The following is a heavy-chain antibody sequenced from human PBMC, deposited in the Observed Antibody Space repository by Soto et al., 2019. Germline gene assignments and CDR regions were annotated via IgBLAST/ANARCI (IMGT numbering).Heavy chain of an antibody. D-gene: IGHD1-26*01. CDR1: GFTFSTYN. CDR3: AREDGIVGATSAFDY. CDR2: INGRGNYI. Sequence: LRLSCAASGFTFSTYNMNWVRQAPGKGLEWVSSINGRGNYIYYTDAVKGRFTISRDNAKTSLYLQMNSLRAEDTAVYYCAREDGIVGATSAFDYWGQGTLVTVS. J-gene: IGHJ4*02. V-gene: IGHV3-21*01.